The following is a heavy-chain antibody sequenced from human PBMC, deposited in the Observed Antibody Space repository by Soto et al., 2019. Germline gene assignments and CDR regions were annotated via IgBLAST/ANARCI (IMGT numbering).Heavy chain of an antibody. CDR1: GGSISSSNW. CDR3: ARGLGDIVVGVAASNSGHWFAP. J-gene: IGHJ5*02. D-gene: IGHD2-15*01. V-gene: IGHV4-4*02. CDR2: IYHSGST. Sequence: SETLSLTCAVSGGSISSSNWWSWVRQPPGKGLEWIGEIYHSGSTNYNPSLKSRVTISVDKSKNQFSLKLSSVTAADTAVYYCARGLGDIVVGVAASNSGHWFAPWGQGTLIT.